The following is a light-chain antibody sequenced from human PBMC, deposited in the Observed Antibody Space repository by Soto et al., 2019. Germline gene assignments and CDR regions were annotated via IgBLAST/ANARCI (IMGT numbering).Light chain of an antibody. CDR3: QSYDSSLTGGV. J-gene: IGLJ3*02. Sequence: QSVLTQPPSVSGAPGQRVTISCTGSSSNIGAGYDVHWYQQLPGTAPKLLIYGNNNRPSGVPDRFSGSKSGTSASLAITGLHAEDEADYYCQSYDSSLTGGVFGGGTKVTVL. CDR2: GNN. CDR1: SSNIGAGYD. V-gene: IGLV1-40*01.